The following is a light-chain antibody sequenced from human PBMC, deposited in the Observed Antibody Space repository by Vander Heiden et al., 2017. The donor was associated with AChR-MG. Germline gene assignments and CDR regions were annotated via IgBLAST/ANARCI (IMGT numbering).Light chain of an antibody. V-gene: IGKV1-5*03. CDR2: EAS. CDR3: QQYNSYTWT. CDR1: QSMSGW. Sequence: DIQMTQSPSTLCASVGDRVTVTCRASQSMSGWVAWYQQKPGKAPKLLIYEASSLESGVPSGFSGSGSGTEFTLTISSRQPDDSATYYCQQYNSYTWTFGQEAKVEIQ. J-gene: IGKJ1*01.